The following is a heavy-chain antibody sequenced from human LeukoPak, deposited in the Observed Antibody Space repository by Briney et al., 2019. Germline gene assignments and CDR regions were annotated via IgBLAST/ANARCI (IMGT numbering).Heavy chain of an antibody. CDR1: GFTFDDYG. V-gene: IGHV3-20*04. Sequence: GGSLRLSCAASGFTFDDYGMSWVRQAPGKGLEWVSGINWNGGSTGYADSVNGRFTISRDNAKNSLYLQMNSLRAEDTALYYCAREAGYCSGGSCYFDAFDIWGQGTMVTVSS. CDR2: INWNGGST. CDR3: AREAGYCSGGSCYFDAFDI. J-gene: IGHJ3*02. D-gene: IGHD2-15*01.